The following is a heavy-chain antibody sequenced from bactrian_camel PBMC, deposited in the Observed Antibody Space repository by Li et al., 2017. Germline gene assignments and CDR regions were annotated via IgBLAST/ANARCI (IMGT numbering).Heavy chain of an antibody. CDR2: INGGGWHT. V-gene: IGHV3S40*01. J-gene: IGHJ4*01. CDR1: GYTYSSAC. CDR3: AATRHRACASGTWALVSRSDQYNY. Sequence: VQLVESGGGSVQAGGSLKLSCIASGYTYSSACMGWFRQAPGAEREAVAAINGGGWHTFHPDHAVKARFTISRDTDRNIVYLQMNGLKPEDTGMYYCAATRHRACASGTWALVSRSDQYNYWGQGTQVTVS. D-gene: IGHD3*01.